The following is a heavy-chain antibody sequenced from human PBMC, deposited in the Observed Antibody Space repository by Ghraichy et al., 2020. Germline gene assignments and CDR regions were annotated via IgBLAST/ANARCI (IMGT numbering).Heavy chain of an antibody. CDR2: INSDGSST. CDR3: ARGKQVGAFDI. Sequence: GALRLSCAASGFTFSSYWMHWVRQAPGKGLVWVSRINSDGSSTSYADSVKGRFTISRDNAKNTLYLQMNSLRAEDTAVYYCARGKQVGAFDIWGQGTMVTVSS. V-gene: IGHV3-74*01. J-gene: IGHJ3*02. CDR1: GFTFSSYW. D-gene: IGHD1-26*01.